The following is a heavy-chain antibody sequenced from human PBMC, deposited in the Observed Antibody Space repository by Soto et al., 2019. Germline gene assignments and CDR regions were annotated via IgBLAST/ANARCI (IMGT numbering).Heavy chain of an antibody. CDR3: ASWLEREHAYDI. CDR1: GLTVRGKKY. J-gene: IGHJ3*02. D-gene: IGHD1-1*01. CDR2: LYDVDGT. Sequence: DVQLVASGGGLIQPGGSLRLSCAALGLTVRGKKYITWVRQAPGKGLEWVSALYDVDGTYYADSAKGRFTNSRDNSNNIIYLQMNSLGPDGTAVYYCASWLEREHAYDIWGLGTMVTVSS. V-gene: IGHV3-53*01.